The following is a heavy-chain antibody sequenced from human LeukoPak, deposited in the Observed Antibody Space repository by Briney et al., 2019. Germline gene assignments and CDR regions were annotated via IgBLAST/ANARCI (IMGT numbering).Heavy chain of an antibody. J-gene: IGHJ3*02. CDR3: AREYSSSSVSAFDI. CDR1: GYTLTELS. CDR2: FDPEDGET. D-gene: IGHD6-6*01. Sequence: ASVKVSCKVSGYTLTELSMHWVRQAPGKGLEWMGGFDPEDGETIYAQKFQGRVTMTEDTSTDTAYMELSRLRSDDTAVYYCAREYSSSSVSAFDIWGQGTMVTVSS. V-gene: IGHV1-24*01.